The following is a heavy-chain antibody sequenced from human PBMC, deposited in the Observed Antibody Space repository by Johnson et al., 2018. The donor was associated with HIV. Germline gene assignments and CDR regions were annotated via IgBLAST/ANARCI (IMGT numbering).Heavy chain of an antibody. CDR1: GFTFDDCD. D-gene: IGHD1-26*01. Sequence: VQLVESGGGVVQPGGSLRLSCAASGFTFDDCDMRWVRQAPGKGLEWVSGINWKGDRIGYADSVKGRYTISRDNAKNSLYLQMNSQRAENTAVYYCASHSATGWPFGIWGQGTMGTVSS. CDR2: INWKGDRI. J-gene: IGHJ3*02. V-gene: IGHV3-20*04. CDR3: ASHSATGWPFGI.